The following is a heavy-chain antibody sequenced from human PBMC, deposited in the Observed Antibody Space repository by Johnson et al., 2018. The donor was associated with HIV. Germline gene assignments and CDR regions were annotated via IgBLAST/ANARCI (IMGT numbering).Heavy chain of an antibody. CDR3: ARGLWRAPDVFDI. Sequence: QVQLVESGGGLVQPGGSLRLSCAASGFTFRDYYMSWIRQAPGKGLEWVSYVSSSGSSRYYADSVKGRFTISRDNSKNFLFLQMNTLRAEDTAIYYCARGLWRAPDVFDIWGQGTMVTVSS. D-gene: IGHD2-21*01. CDR2: VSSSGSSR. CDR1: GFTFRDYY. J-gene: IGHJ3*02. V-gene: IGHV3-11*04.